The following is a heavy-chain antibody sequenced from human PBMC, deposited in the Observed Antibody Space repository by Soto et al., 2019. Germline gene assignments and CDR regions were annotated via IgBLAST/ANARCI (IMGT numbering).Heavy chain of an antibody. CDR3: ARDPTTATDAFDI. CDR1: GFTFSSYS. Sequence: GGSLRLSCAASGFTFSSYSMNWVRQAPGKGLEWVSSISSSSSYIYYADSVKGRFTISRDNAKNSLYLQMNSLRAEDTAVYYCARDPTTATDAFDIWGQGTMVTVSS. V-gene: IGHV3-21*01. J-gene: IGHJ3*02. D-gene: IGHD4-17*01. CDR2: ISSSSSYI.